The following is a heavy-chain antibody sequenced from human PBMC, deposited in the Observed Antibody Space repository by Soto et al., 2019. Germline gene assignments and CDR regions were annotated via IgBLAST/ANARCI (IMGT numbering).Heavy chain of an antibody. CDR2: ISSSSSYI. CDR3: ARDYGGYDRGNWFDP. Sequence: EVQLVESGGGLVKPGGSLRLSCAASGFTFSSYSMNWVRQAPGKGLEWVSSISSSSSYIYYADSVKGRFTISRDNAKNSLYLQMNSLRAEDTAVYYCARDYGGYDRGNWFDPWGQGTLVTVSS. CDR1: GFTFSSYS. D-gene: IGHD5-12*01. V-gene: IGHV3-21*01. J-gene: IGHJ5*02.